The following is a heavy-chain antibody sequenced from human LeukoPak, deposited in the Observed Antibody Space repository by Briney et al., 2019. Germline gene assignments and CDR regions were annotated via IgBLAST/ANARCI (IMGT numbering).Heavy chain of an antibody. D-gene: IGHD2-15*01. CDR3: ARDRRLYVGGGSCYSDY. Sequence: PGGSLRLSCAASGFTFSSYSMNWVRQAPGKGPEWVSSISSSSSYIYYADSVKGRFTISRDNAKNSLYLQMNSLRAEDTAVYYCARDRRLYVGGGSCYSDYWGQGTLVTVSS. CDR1: GFTFSSYS. CDR2: ISSSSSYI. J-gene: IGHJ4*02. V-gene: IGHV3-21*01.